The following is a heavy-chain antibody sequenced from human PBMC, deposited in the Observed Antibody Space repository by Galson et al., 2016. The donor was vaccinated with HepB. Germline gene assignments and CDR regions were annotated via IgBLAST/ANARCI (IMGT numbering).Heavy chain of an antibody. CDR2: MSGSGDST. J-gene: IGHJ4*02. CDR3: AKDQEGVGGPCGFDS. Sequence: PLRLSCADSGYTFSRYAMTWVRQAPGKGLEWVASMSGSGDSTYTADSAKGRFTISRDNSKNTLNLQMNSLRAGDTAVYYCAKDQEGVGGPCGFDSWGRGTLVAVSS. CDR1: GYTFSRYA. D-gene: IGHD3-3*01. V-gene: IGHV3-23*01.